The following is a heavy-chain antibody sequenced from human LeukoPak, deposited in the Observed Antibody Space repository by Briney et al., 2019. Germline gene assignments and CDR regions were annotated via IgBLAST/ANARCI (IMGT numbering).Heavy chain of an antibody. Sequence: PGGSLRLSCAASGFTFSSYSMNWVRQAPGKGLEWVSSISSSSSYIYYADSVKGRFTISRDNAKNSLYLQMNSLRAEDTAVYYCARLRGTYYYYYMDVWGKGTTVTVFS. V-gene: IGHV3-21*01. D-gene: IGHD3-16*01. CDR3: ARLRGTYYYYYMDV. CDR1: GFTFSSYS. CDR2: ISSSSSYI. J-gene: IGHJ6*03.